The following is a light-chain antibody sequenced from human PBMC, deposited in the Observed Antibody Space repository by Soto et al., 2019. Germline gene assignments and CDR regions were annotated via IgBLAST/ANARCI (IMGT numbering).Light chain of an antibody. CDR3: NSYEGSNNLV. Sequence: QSALTQPPSASGSPGQSVTISCTGTTSDVGAYNSVSWYQQHPGRAPKLLIYDVTKPPSGVPDRFSGSKSGNTAYLYVSGHQAEDEASYYCNSYEGSNNLVFGGGTKLTVL. CDR1: TSDVGAYNS. J-gene: IGLJ2*01. CDR2: DVT. V-gene: IGLV2-8*01.